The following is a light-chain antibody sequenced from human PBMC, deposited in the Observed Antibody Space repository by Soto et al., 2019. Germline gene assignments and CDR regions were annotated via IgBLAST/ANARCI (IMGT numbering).Light chain of an antibody. CDR3: QQRSNWPSIT. CDR2: DAS. V-gene: IGKV3-11*01. J-gene: IGKJ5*01. Sequence: EIVLTQSPGTLSLSPGERATLSCRASQSVSSNSLAWYHQKPGQPPRLLIYDASNRATGIPARFSGSGSGTDFTLTINSLEPEDFAVYYCQQRSNWPSITFGQGTRLEN. CDR1: QSVSSN.